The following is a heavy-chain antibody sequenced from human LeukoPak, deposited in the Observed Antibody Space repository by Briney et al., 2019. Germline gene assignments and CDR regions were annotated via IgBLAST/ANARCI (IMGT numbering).Heavy chain of an antibody. Sequence: SETLSLTCTVSGASITTYYWNWIRQPPGKGLEWIGHRYYSGDTSYSPSLKGRVAISVDTSKNQFSLTVNSVTAADTAVYFCVGEKSFFGEAMWSQGTLVTVSS. V-gene: IGHV4-59*01. CDR1: GASITTYY. D-gene: IGHD3-10*01. CDR3: VGEKSFFGEAM. J-gene: IGHJ3*02. CDR2: RYYSGDT.